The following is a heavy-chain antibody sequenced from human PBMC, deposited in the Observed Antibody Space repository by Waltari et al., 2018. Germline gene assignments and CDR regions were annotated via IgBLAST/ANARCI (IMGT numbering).Heavy chain of an antibody. CDR2: VHHSGRT. CDR3: ARDRGRGIYLDS. J-gene: IGHJ4*02. Sequence: LTCAVSGDSMTTTDCWSWVRQSPGKGLEWIGQVHHSGRTNYNPSFASRVTVSFDTYNNQFSLKVTSVTAADSAVYYCARDRGRGIYLDSWGPGTLVTVS. D-gene: IGHD2-15*01. CDR1: GDSMTTTDC. V-gene: IGHV4-4*02.